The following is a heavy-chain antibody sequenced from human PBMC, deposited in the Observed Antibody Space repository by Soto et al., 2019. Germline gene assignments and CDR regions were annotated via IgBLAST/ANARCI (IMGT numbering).Heavy chain of an antibody. CDR3: ARASSYYDSSGYYFAISYFDY. Sequence: ASVKVSCKASGYTFTSYGISWVRQAPGQGLEWMGWISAYNGNTNYAQKLQGRVTMTTDTSTSTAYMELRSLRSDDTAVYYCARASSYYDSSGYYFAISYFDYWGQGPLVTVSS. V-gene: IGHV1-18*01. CDR2: ISAYNGNT. J-gene: IGHJ4*02. CDR1: GYTFTSYG. D-gene: IGHD3-22*01.